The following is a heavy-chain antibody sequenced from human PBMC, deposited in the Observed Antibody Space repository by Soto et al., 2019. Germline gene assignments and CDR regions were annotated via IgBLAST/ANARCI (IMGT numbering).Heavy chain of an antibody. V-gene: IGHV3-21*01. CDR1: GFTFSTCS. Sequence: PGGSLRLSCAASGFTFSTCSMNWVRQAPGKGLEWVSSISRRGDYVYYADAVKGRFTISCDNDKDSVYLQTTILRGEGTAVFYCARDLFDFWGQGTLVTVSS. J-gene: IGHJ4*01. CDR3: ARDLFDF. CDR2: ISRRGDYV.